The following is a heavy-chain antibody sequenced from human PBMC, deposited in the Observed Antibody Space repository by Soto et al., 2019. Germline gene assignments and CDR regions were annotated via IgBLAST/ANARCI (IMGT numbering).Heavy chain of an antibody. D-gene: IGHD2-2*01. CDR3: ARDPHGGFSDGVYYGYALDV. J-gene: IGHJ6*02. CDR2: ISNTGNS. CDR1: GDSLSNFY. V-gene: IGHV4-59*01. Sequence: PSETLSLTCTVSGDSLSNFYWNWIRQPPGKGLEWIGCISNTGNSYSIPSLGSRVTISMDTSRAQFSLKLTSVTAADTATYYCARDPHGGFSDGVYYGYALDVWGQGTTVTV.